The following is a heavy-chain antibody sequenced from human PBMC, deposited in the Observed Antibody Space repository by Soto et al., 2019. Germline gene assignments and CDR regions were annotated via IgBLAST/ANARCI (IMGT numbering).Heavy chain of an antibody. V-gene: IGHV3-15*07. Sequence: PGGSLRLSCAASGLTFSNAWMNWVRQAPGKGLEWVCRIKSKTDGGTTDYAAPVKGRFTISRDDSKNTLYLQMNSLKTEDTAVYYCTTDPPSSYYDYVWGSYRPQAPSYWGQGTLVTVS. CDR3: TTDPPSSYYDYVWGSYRPQAPSY. J-gene: IGHJ4*02. CDR2: IKSKTDGGTT. D-gene: IGHD3-16*02. CDR1: GLTFSNAW.